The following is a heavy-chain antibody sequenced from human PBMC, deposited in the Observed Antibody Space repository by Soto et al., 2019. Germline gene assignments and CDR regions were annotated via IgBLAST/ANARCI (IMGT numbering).Heavy chain of an antibody. CDR2: INPNSGGT. V-gene: IGHV1-2*02. CDR1: GYTFTGYY. J-gene: IGHJ5*02. D-gene: IGHD6-13*01. Sequence: GASVKVSCKASGYTFTGYYMHWVRQAPGQGLEWMGWINPNSGGTNYAQKFQGRVTMTRDTSISTAYMELSRLRSDDTAVYYCAMNPDSRTGRFDPWGQGTLVTVSS. CDR3: AMNPDSRTGRFDP.